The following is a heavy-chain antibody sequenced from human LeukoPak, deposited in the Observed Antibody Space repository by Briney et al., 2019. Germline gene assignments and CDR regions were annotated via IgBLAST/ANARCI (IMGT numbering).Heavy chain of an antibody. Sequence: ASVKVSCKASGYTFTGYYMHWVRQAPGQGLEWMGWISAYNGNTNYAQKLQGRVTMTTDTSTSTAYMELRSLRSDDTAVYYCARVFYDFWSGYEYDACDIWGQGTMVTVSS. J-gene: IGHJ3*02. CDR1: GYTFTGYY. D-gene: IGHD3-3*01. CDR2: ISAYNGNT. CDR3: ARVFYDFWSGYEYDACDI. V-gene: IGHV1-18*04.